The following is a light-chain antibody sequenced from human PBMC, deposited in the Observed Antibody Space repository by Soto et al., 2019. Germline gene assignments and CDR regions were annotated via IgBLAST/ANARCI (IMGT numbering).Light chain of an antibody. V-gene: IGKV1-5*03. CDR1: QSIRSW. Sequence: DIQMTQSPPTLSASVGDRVTITCRASQSIRSWVAWYQQKPGKAPKLLIYKASSLESGVPSRFSGSGSGTEFTLTISSLQPDDFETYYCQQYNSYSLFGQGTKLEIK. CDR3: QQYNSYSL. J-gene: IGKJ2*01. CDR2: KAS.